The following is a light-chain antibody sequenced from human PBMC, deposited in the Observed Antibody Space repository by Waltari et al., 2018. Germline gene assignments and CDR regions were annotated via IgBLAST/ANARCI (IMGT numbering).Light chain of an antibody. Sequence: QSALTQPASVSGSLGQSIPLSCSETADNVDILSLVSWYQRHPGRAPRLLIYDITQRPSGISDRFSGSKSGKTASLTISGLQAEDEADYYCCSFAGYGIYVFGSGTHVTVL. CDR1: ADNVDILSL. CDR2: DIT. CDR3: CSFAGYGIYV. V-gene: IGLV2-23*02. J-gene: IGLJ1*01.